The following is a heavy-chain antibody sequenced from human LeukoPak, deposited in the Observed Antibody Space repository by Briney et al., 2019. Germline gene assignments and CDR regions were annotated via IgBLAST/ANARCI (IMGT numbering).Heavy chain of an antibody. D-gene: IGHD3-22*01. CDR2: IIPIFGTA. CDR1: GGTFSSYA. Sequence: SVKVSCKASGGTFSSYAISWVRQAPGQRLEWMGRIIPIFGTANYAQKFQGRVTITTDESTSTAYMELSSLRSEDTAVYYCARDERGGGVDSSGYSNYWGQGTLVTVSS. V-gene: IGHV1-69*05. CDR3: ARDERGGGVDSSGYSNY. J-gene: IGHJ4*02.